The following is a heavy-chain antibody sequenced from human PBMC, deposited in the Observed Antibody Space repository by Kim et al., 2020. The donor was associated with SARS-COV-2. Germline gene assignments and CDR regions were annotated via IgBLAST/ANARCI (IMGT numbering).Heavy chain of an antibody. V-gene: IGHV3-48*02. Sequence: KGRFTISRDNAKNSLYLQMNSLRDEDTAVYYCAREDIVVVPAVPSGAFDIWGQGTMVTVSS. D-gene: IGHD2-2*01. CDR3: AREDIVVVPAVPSGAFDI. J-gene: IGHJ3*02.